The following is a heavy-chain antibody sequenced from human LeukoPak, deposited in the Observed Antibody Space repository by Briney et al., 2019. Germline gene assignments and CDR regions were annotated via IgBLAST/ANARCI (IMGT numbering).Heavy chain of an antibody. V-gene: IGHV4-39*01. Sequence: PSETLSLTCTVSGGSISSYYWGWIRQPSGKGLEWIGSIYYSGSTYYNPSLKSRVTISVDTSKNQFSLKLSSVTAADTAVYYCARLYSSSWYGGYYFDYWGQGTLVTVSS. D-gene: IGHD6-13*01. J-gene: IGHJ4*02. CDR3: ARLYSSSWYGGYYFDY. CDR2: IYYSGST. CDR1: GGSISSYY.